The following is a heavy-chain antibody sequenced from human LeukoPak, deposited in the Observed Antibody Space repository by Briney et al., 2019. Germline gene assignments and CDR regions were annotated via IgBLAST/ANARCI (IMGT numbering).Heavy chain of an antibody. V-gene: IGHV4-59*08. CDR3: ARSITMISAPINYFDY. CDR1: GGSISSYY. D-gene: IGHD3-22*01. Sequence: SETLPLTCTVSGGSISSYYWSWIRQPPGKGLEWIGYIYYSGSTNYNPSLKSRVTISVDTSKNQFSLKLSSVTAADTAVYYCARSITMISAPINYFDYWGQGTLVTVSS. CDR2: IYYSGST. J-gene: IGHJ4*02.